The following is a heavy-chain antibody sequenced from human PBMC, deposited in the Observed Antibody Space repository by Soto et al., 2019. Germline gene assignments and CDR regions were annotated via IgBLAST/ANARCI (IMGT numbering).Heavy chain of an antibody. CDR1: GGSFSGYY. J-gene: IGHJ4*02. CDR2: INHSGST. CDR3: ARVLVGGRNFDY. D-gene: IGHD2-15*01. Sequence: QVQLQQWGAGLLKPSETLSLTCAVYGGSFSGYYWSWIRQPQGKGLEWIGEINHSGSTNYNPSLKSRVTISVDTSKNQFSLKLSSVTAADTAVYYCARVLVGGRNFDYWGQGTLVTVSS. V-gene: IGHV4-34*01.